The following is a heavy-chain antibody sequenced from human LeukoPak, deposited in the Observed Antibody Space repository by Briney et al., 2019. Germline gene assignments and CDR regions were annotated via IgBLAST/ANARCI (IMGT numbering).Heavy chain of an antibody. J-gene: IGHJ4*02. Sequence: PGESLRLSCAASGFDFSIYGMNWVRQAPGKGLEWVSSINSRGNYIYYSDSLKGRFTIFRDNARSSLYLQMSSLRAEDTAVYYCARRREHGSGSDWLWGQGTLVTVSP. V-gene: IGHV3-21*01. CDR3: ARRREHGSGSDWL. D-gene: IGHD3-10*01. CDR2: INSRGNYI. CDR1: GFDFSIYG.